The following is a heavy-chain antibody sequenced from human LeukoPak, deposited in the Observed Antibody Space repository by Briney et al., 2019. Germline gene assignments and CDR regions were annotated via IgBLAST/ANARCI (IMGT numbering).Heavy chain of an antibody. D-gene: IGHD6-6*01. J-gene: IGHJ6*03. Sequence: SETLSLTCTVSGGSISSYYWSWIRQPPGKGLEWIGYIYYSGSTNYNPSLKSRVTISVDTSKNQFSLKLSSVTAADTAVYYCARTQRDSSSTTYYYYYMDVWGKGTTVTVSS. CDR3: ARTQRDSSSTTYYYYYMDV. CDR2: IYYSGST. CDR1: GGSISSYY. V-gene: IGHV4-59*01.